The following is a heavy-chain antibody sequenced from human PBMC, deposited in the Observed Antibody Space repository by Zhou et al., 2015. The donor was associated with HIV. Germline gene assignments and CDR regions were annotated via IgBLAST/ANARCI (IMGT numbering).Heavy chain of an antibody. CDR3: ATNGEVPAAFDI. V-gene: IGHV1-69*02. Sequence: QVQLVQSGAEVKKPGSSVKVSCKASGGTFSSYTISWVRQAPGQGLEWMGRIIPILGIANYAQKFQGRVTITADKSTSTAYMELSSLRSEDTAVYYCATNGEVPAAFDIWGQGTMVTVSS. CDR2: IIPILGIA. D-gene: IGHD2-2*01. J-gene: IGHJ3*02. CDR1: GGTFSSYT.